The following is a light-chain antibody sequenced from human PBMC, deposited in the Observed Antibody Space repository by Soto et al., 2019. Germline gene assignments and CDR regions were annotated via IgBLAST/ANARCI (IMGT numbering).Light chain of an antibody. Sequence: EIVLSQSPGTLSLSPGERATLSCRASLSVSSIYLAGYQQKPGEAPRLLIYGASSRATGIPDRFSGSGSGTDFTLTISRLEPEDFAVYYCQQYGSSPPYTFGQGTKLEIK. J-gene: IGKJ2*01. CDR3: QQYGSSPPYT. CDR2: GAS. V-gene: IGKV3-20*01. CDR1: LSVSSIY.